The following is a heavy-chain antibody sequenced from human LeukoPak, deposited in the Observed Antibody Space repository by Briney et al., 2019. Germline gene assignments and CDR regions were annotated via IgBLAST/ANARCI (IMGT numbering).Heavy chain of an antibody. V-gene: IGHV1-2*02. D-gene: IGHD6-13*01. CDR1: GYTFTGYY. Sequence: GASVKVSCKASGYTFTGYYMHWVRQAPGQGLEWMGWINPNSGGTNYAQKFQGRVTMTRDTSISTAYMELSRLGSDDTAVYYCARGEQQLVLYYYYMDVWGKGTTVTVSS. CDR3: ARGEQQLVLYYYYMDV. J-gene: IGHJ6*03. CDR2: INPNSGGT.